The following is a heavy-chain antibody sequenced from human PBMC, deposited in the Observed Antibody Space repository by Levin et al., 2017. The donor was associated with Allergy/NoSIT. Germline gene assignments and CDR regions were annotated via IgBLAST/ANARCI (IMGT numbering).Heavy chain of an antibody. CDR2: MNPNSGNT. V-gene: IGHV1-8*01. Sequence: ASVKVSCKASGYTFTSYDINWVRQATGQGLEWMGWMNPNSGNTGYAQKFQGRVTMTRNTSISTAYMELSSLRSEDTAVYYCARGGALGFDFWSGLNPYYYYGMDVWGQGTTVTVSS. D-gene: IGHD3-3*01. CDR1: GYTFTSYD. CDR3: ARGGALGFDFWSGLNPYYYYGMDV. J-gene: IGHJ6*02.